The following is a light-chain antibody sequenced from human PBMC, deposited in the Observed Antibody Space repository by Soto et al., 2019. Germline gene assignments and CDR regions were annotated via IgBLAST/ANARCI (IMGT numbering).Light chain of an antibody. CDR2: DVS. CDR1: SRDVGGYNY. Sequence: QSALTQPASVSGSPGQSITISCTGTSRDVGGYNYVSWYPQHPGKAPKLMIYDVSNRPSGVSNRFSGSKSGNTASLTISGLQAQDEADYYCSSYTSSSTLVFGTGTQLTVL. V-gene: IGLV2-14*01. J-gene: IGLJ7*01. CDR3: SSYTSSSTLV.